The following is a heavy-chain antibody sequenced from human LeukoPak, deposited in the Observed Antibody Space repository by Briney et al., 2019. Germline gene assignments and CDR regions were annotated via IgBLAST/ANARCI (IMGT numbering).Heavy chain of an antibody. V-gene: IGHV4-34*01. Sequence: SETLSLTCAVYGGSFSGYYWSWIRQPPGKGLEWIGEINHSGSTNYTSSLKSRVTLSVDMSKNQFSLKLSSVTAADTAVYYCARVNGGNSSGYYYYYYYMDVWGKGTTVTISS. D-gene: IGHD4-23*01. CDR3: ARVNGGNSSGYYYYYYYMDV. CDR2: INHSGST. CDR1: GGSFSGYY. J-gene: IGHJ6*03.